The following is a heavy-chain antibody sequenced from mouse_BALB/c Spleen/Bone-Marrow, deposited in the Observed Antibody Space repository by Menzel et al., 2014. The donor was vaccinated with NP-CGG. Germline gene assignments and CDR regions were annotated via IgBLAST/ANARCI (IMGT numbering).Heavy chain of an antibody. Sequence: VQLPQSGPDLEKPGASVKISCTASGYSFTAYNMNWVKQSNGKSLEWIGNIDLYYGGTSYNQKFKGKATLTVDKSSSTAYMQLKSLTSEDSAVYYCARSRYDGTYWYFDGWGAATTVNVS. D-gene: IGHD2-14*01. J-gene: IGHJ1*01. CDR2: IDLYYGGT. V-gene: IGHV1-39*01. CDR3: ARSRYDGTYWYFDG. CDR1: GYSFTAYN.